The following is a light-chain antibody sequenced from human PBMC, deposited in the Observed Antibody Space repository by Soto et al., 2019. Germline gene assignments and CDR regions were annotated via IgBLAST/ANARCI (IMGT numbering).Light chain of an antibody. CDR2: LGS. CDR1: QSLPHSNGYNY. J-gene: IGKJ1*01. V-gene: IGKV2-28*01. CDR3: MQALQKGT. Sequence: DIVMTQSPLSLPVTPGEPASISCRSSQSLPHSNGYNYLDWYLQKPGQSPQLLIYLGSNRASGVPDRFSGSGSGTDFTLKISRVEAEDVGVYYCMQALQKGTFGQGTKVEIK.